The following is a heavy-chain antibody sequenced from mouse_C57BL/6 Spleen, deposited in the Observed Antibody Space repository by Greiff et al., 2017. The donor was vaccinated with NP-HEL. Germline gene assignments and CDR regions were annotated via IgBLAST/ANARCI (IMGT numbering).Heavy chain of an antibody. J-gene: IGHJ3*01. Sequence: DVMLVESGGGLVKPGGSLKLSCAASGFTFSSYAMSWVRQTPEKRLEWVATISDGGSYTYYPDNVKGRFTISRDNAKNNLYLQMSHLKSEDTAMYYCARDNDYGSSYRFAYWGQGTLVTVSA. CDR1: GFTFSSYA. D-gene: IGHD1-1*01. CDR2: ISDGGSYT. CDR3: ARDNDYGSSYRFAY. V-gene: IGHV5-4*01.